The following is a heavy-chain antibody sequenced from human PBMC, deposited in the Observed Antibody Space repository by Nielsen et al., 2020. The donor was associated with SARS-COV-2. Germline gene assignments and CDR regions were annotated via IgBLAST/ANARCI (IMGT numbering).Heavy chain of an antibody. Sequence: GESLKISCAASGFTFSSYWMNWVRQAPGKGLEWVANIKQDGSEKYYGDSVKGRFTISRDNSKNTLYLQMNSLRAEDTAVYYCARDMLSRSGWDYYFDYWGQGTLVTVSS. CDR1: GFTFSSYW. CDR3: ARDMLSRSGWDYYFDY. CDR2: IKQDGSEK. D-gene: IGHD6-19*01. J-gene: IGHJ4*02. V-gene: IGHV3-7*01.